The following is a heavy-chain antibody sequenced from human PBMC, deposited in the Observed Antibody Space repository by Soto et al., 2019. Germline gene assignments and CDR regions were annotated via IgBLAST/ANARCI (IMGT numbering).Heavy chain of an antibody. CDR1: GGTFSSYT. Sequence: QVQLVQSGAEVKKPGSSVKVSCKASGGTFSSYTISWVRQAPGQGLEWMGRIIPILGIANYAQKFQGRVTITADKSTSTAYMELSSLRSEDTGVYYCARDERVDYASYYGMDVWGQGTTVTVSS. D-gene: IGHD4-17*01. CDR2: IIPILGIA. J-gene: IGHJ6*02. CDR3: ARDERVDYASYYGMDV. V-gene: IGHV1-69*08.